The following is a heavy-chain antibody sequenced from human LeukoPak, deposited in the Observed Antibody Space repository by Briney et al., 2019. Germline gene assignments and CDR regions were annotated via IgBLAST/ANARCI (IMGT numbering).Heavy chain of an antibody. J-gene: IGHJ5*02. CDR3: AQAGGSSRLEYNWFDP. CDR2: IYWNDDK. V-gene: IGHV2-5*01. CDR1: GFSLSTSAVD. D-gene: IGHD6-13*01. Sequence: SGPTLVKPTQTLTLTFTFSGFSLSTSAVDVGWIRQPPGKALEWLALIYWNDDKRYSPSLKSRLTITKDTSKNQVVLTMTNMDPVDTATYYCAQAGGSSRLEYNWFDPWGQGTLVTVSS.